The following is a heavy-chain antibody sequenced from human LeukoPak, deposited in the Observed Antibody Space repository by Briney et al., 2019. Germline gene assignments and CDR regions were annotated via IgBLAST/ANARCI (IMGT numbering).Heavy chain of an antibody. CDR1: GFTFSGYW. CDR3: ARTYYYDSSGYTLNWFDP. V-gene: IGHV3-74*01. J-gene: IGHJ5*02. D-gene: IGHD3-22*01. Sequence: PGGSLRLSCAASGFTFSGYWMHWVRQAPGKGLVWVSRINSDGSSTSYADSVKGRFTISRDNSKNSLYLQMNSLRAEDTAVYYCARTYYYDSSGYTLNWFDPWGQGTLVTVSS. CDR2: INSDGSST.